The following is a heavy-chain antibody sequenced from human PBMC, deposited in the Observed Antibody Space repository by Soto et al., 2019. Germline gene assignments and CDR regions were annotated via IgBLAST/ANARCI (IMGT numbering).Heavy chain of an antibody. CDR1: GFTFSSYA. J-gene: IGHJ4*02. Sequence: QVQLVESGGGVVQPGRSLRLSCAASGFTFSSYAMHWVRQAPGKGLEWVAVISYDGSNKYYADSVKGRFTISRDNSKNTRYLQMNSLRAEDTAVYYCARDESIAARYYFDYWGQGTLVTVSS. D-gene: IGHD6-6*01. CDR2: ISYDGSNK. V-gene: IGHV3-30-3*01. CDR3: ARDESIAARYYFDY.